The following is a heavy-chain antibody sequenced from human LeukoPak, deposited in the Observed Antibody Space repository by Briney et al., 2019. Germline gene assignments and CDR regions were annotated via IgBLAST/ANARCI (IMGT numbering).Heavy chain of an antibody. CDR2: ISGSGGST. Sequence: GGSLRLSCAASGFTVSSIHMVWVRQAPGKGLEWVSAISGSGGSTYYADSVKGRFTISRDNSKNTLYLQMNSLRAEDTAVYYCAKEWQQLVPDYWGQGTLVTVSS. D-gene: IGHD6-13*01. J-gene: IGHJ4*02. V-gene: IGHV3-23*01. CDR3: AKEWQQLVPDY. CDR1: GFTVSSIH.